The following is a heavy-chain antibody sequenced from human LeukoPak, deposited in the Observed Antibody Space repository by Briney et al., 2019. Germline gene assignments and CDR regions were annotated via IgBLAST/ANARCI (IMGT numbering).Heavy chain of an antibody. CDR2: IKQDGSEN. Sequence: GGSLRLSCAASGFSFSGYCMTWVRQAPGKGLEWVAHIKQDGSENYYVDSIKGRFTISRDNAKNLVYLQMNSLRAEDTAVYYCARGWNYAFRFDYWGQGTLVTVSS. J-gene: IGHJ4*02. D-gene: IGHD1-7*01. CDR3: ARGWNYAFRFDY. V-gene: IGHV3-7*01. CDR1: GFSFSGYC.